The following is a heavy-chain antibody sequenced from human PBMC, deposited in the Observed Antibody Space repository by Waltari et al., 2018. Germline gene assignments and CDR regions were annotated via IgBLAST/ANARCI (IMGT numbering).Heavy chain of an antibody. J-gene: IGHJ3*01. CDR1: GGSISSGCYS. V-gene: IGHV4-61*09. Sequence: QVQLQESGPGLVKPSQTLSLTCTVSGGSISSGCYSWSWIRKPAGKGLEWIGYIYTSGSTNYNPSLKSRVTISVDTSKNQFSLKLSSVTAADTAVYYCAVGIAAAGTGEIDYWGQGTMVTVSS. CDR3: AVGIAAAGTGEIDY. D-gene: IGHD6-13*01. CDR2: IYTSGST.